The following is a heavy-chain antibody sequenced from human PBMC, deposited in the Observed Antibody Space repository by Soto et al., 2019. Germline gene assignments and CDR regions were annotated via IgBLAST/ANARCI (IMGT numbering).Heavy chain of an antibody. CDR2: INAGNGNT. J-gene: IGHJ3*02. CDR3: ARDLDYGDYGAFDI. D-gene: IGHD4-17*01. Sequence: GASVKVSCKASGYTFTSYAMHWVRQAPGQRLEWMGWINAGNGNTKYSQKFQGRVTITRDTSASTAYMELSSLRSEDTAVYYCARDLDYGDYGAFDIWGQGTVVTVSS. V-gene: IGHV1-3*01. CDR1: GYTFTSYA.